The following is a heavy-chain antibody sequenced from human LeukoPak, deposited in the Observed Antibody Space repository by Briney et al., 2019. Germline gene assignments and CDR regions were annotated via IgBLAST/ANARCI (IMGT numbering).Heavy chain of an antibody. D-gene: IGHD6-19*01. CDR2: IRSGGSNE. Sequence: GGSLRLSCAASGFTFTDSAMHWVRRAPGAGLEWVALIRSGGSNEYYADSVKGRFTIYRDNAKNMLYLQMNRLSAEDTAMYYCARDLGYSSGHGLDVWGQGTTVTVS. CDR3: ARDLGYSSGHGLDV. V-gene: IGHV3-30*02. CDR1: GFTFTDSA. J-gene: IGHJ6*02.